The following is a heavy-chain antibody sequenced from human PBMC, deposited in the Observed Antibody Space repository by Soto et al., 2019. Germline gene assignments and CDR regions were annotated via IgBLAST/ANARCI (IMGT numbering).Heavy chain of an antibody. D-gene: IGHD2-15*01. CDR2: IYYSGST. Sequence: SETLSLTCTVSGGSISSGGYYWSWIRQHPGKGLEWIGYIYYSGSTYYNPSLKSRVTISVDTSKNQFSLKLSSVTAADTAVYYCARGLGREDWFEPWGQGTLVTVYS. CDR1: GGSISSGGYY. V-gene: IGHV4-31*03. CDR3: ARGLGREDWFEP. J-gene: IGHJ5*02.